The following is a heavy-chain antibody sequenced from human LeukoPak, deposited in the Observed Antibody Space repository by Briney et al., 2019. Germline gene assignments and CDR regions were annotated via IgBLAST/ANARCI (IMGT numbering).Heavy chain of an antibody. V-gene: IGHV5-51*01. Sequence: GESLKISCKASEYIFSTHWIGWVRQIPGKGLEWMGIIYLRDFHIKYSPSFQGQVTISADRSINSAHLQWSSLKASDTAMYYCAGHGVRGYYGSGSYVWGQGTLLTVSS. CDR2: IYLRDFHI. CDR1: EYIFSTHW. J-gene: IGHJ4*02. CDR3: AGHGVRGYYGSGSYV. D-gene: IGHD3-10*01.